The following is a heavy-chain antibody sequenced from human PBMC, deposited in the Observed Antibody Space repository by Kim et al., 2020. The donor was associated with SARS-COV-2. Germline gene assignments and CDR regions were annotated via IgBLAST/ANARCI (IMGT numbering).Heavy chain of an antibody. CDR1: GGSVSSGSYY. J-gene: IGHJ5*02. CDR3: ARGEDSNYAFWFDP. Sequence: SETLSLTCTVSGGSVSSGSYYWSWIRQPPGKGLEWIGYIYYSGSTNYNPSLKSRVTISVDTSKNQFSLKLSSVTAADTAVYYCARGEDSNYAFWFDPWGQGTLVTVSS. CDR2: IYYSGST. V-gene: IGHV4-61*01. D-gene: IGHD4-4*01.